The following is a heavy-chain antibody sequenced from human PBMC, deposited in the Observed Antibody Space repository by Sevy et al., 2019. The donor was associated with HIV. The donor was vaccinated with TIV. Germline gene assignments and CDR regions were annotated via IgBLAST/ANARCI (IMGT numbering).Heavy chain of an antibody. V-gene: IGHV3-30*02. J-gene: IGHJ6*01. CDR3: ANGPEQQLPYYYYGMDV. Sequence: GGSLRLSCAASGFTFSSYGMHWVRQAPGKGLEWVAFIRYDGSNKYYADSVKGRFTISRDNSKNTLYLQMNSLRAEDTAVYYCANGPEQQLPYYYYGMDVWGKGPRSPSPQ. CDR2: IRYDGSNK. CDR1: GFTFSSYG. D-gene: IGHD6-13*01.